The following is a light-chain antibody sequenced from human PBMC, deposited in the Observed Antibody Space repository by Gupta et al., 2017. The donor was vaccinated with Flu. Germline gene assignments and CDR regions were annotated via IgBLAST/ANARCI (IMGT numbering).Light chain of an antibody. CDR3: QKRSNWPPYT. J-gene: IGKJ2*01. CDR1: QSVGTY. CDR2: DAA. V-gene: IGKV3-11*01. Sequence: ELTQLPATLSLSLGERATLSCRASQSVGTYLAWYQQKSGQTPRLLIFDAANRATGIPARFSGSGSGTDFTLTISSLEPEEFAVYYCQKRSNWPPYTFGQGTRLDI.